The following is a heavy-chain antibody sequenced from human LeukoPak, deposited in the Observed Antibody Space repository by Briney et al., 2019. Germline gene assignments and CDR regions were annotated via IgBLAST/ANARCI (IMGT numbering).Heavy chain of an antibody. CDR1: GYSISSGYY. D-gene: IGHD3-10*01. J-gene: IGHJ5*02. CDR3: ARGGYYGSGNDFRFDP. CDR2: IHYSGST. V-gene: IGHV4-61*01. Sequence: SETLSLTCTVSGYSISSGYYWGWIRQPPGKGLEWIGYIHYSGSTNYKPSLKSRITISVDTSKNQFSLKLSSVSAADTAVYYCARGGYYGSGNDFRFDPWGQGTLVTVSS.